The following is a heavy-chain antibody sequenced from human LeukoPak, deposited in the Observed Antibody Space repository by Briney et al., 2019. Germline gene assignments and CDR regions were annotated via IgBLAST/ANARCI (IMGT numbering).Heavy chain of an antibody. CDR1: GFTFSSYS. J-gene: IGHJ6*03. CDR2: ISSSSSTI. Sequence: PGGSLRLSCAASGFTFSSYSMNWVRQAPGKGLEWVSYISSSSSTIYYADSVKGRFTISRDNAKNSLYLQMNSLRAEDTAVYYCARDLEDIVVVVAAFLSRMDVWGKGTTVTVSS. V-gene: IGHV3-48*01. D-gene: IGHD2-15*01. CDR3: ARDLEDIVVVVAAFLSRMDV.